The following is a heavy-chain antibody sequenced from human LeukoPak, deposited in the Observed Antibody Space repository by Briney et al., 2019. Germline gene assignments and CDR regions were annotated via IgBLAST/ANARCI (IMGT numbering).Heavy chain of an antibody. Sequence: KISCKGSGYSFTSYWIGWVRQAPGQGLEWMGGIIPIFGTADYAQKFQGRVTITADESTSTAYMELSSLRSEDTAVYYCARVPVDYYGSGSSLYYFDYWGQGTLVTVSS. J-gene: IGHJ4*02. D-gene: IGHD3-10*01. V-gene: IGHV1-69*01. CDR2: IIPIFGTA. CDR1: GYSFTSYW. CDR3: ARVPVDYYGSGSSLYYFDY.